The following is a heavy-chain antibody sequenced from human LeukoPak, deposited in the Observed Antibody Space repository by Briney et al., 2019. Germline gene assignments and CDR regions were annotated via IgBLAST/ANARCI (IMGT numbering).Heavy chain of an antibody. CDR2: IRNKANSYTT. V-gene: IGHV3-72*01. D-gene: IGHD2/OR15-2a*01. Sequence: GESLRLSCAASGFTFSDHYMDWVRQAPGKGLEWVGRIRNKANSYTTEYAASVRGRFTLSRDGSKNLLYLQMNSLKTEDTAVYYCARAGVIPRYFDYWGQGTLVTVSS. CDR3: ARAGVIPRYFDY. J-gene: IGHJ4*02. CDR1: GFTFSDHY.